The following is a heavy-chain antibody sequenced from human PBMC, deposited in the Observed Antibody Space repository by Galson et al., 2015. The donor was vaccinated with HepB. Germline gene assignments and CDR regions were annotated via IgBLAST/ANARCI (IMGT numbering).Heavy chain of an antibody. CDR3: AREGGGFWSGYYGIGYFDY. Sequence: LSLTCTVSGGSISSYYWSWIRQPPGKGLEWIGYIYYSGSTNYNPSLKSRVTISVDTSKNQFSLKLSSVTAEDTAVYYCAREGGGFWSGYYGIGYFDYWGQGTLVTASS. V-gene: IGHV4-59*01. D-gene: IGHD3-3*01. CDR2: IYYSGST. CDR1: GGSISSYY. J-gene: IGHJ4*02.